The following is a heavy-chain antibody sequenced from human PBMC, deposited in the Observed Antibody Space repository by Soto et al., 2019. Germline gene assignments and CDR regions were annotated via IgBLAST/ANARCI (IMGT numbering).Heavy chain of an antibody. Sequence: EVQLVESGGGLVQPGGSLRLSCAASGFTFNNYWIHWVRQAPGKGLMWVSRINGDGTTTNYADSVRGRFAISRDNAENTVYLQMNSLRAEDRALYYCARGVRGHYGKDVWGQGTTVTVSS. D-gene: IGHD3-10*01. CDR3: ARGVRGHYGKDV. CDR1: GFTFNNYW. V-gene: IGHV3-74*01. CDR2: INGDGTTT. J-gene: IGHJ6*02.